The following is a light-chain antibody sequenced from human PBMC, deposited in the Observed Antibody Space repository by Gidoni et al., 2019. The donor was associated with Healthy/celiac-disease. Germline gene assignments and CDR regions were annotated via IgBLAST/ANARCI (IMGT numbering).Light chain of an antibody. J-gene: IGLJ2*01. CDR2: DVS. V-gene: IGLV2-11*01. CDR3: CSYAGSYTFP. Sequence: QSALTQPRSVSGSPGQPVTISCTGTSSDVGGYNYVSWYQQHPGKAPKLMIYDVSKRPPGVPDRFSGSKSGNTASLTISGLQAEDEADYYCCSYAGSYTFPFGGGTKLTVL. CDR1: SSDVGGYNY.